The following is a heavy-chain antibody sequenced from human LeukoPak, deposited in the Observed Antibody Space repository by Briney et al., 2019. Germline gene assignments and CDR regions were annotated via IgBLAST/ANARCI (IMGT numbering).Heavy chain of an antibody. CDR1: GFTFSSYS. D-gene: IGHD3-22*01. Sequence: PGGSLRLSCAASGFTFSSYSMNWVRQAPGKGLEWVSSISSSSSYIYYADSVKGRFTIPRDNAKNSLYLQMNSLRAEDTAVYYCARVGYYYDSSGYYDYDYWGQGTLVTVSS. J-gene: IGHJ4*02. CDR2: ISSSSSYI. V-gene: IGHV3-21*01. CDR3: ARVGYYYDSSGYYDYDY.